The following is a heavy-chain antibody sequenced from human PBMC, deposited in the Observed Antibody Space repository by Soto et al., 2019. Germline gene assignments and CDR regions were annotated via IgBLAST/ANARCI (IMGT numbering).Heavy chain of an antibody. V-gene: IGHV3-23*01. J-gene: IGHJ6*02. D-gene: IGHD3-3*01. CDR2: ISGSGGST. CDR3: AKDLGDYDFWSGYYTPEGMDV. Sequence: GGSLRLSCAASGFTFSSYAMNWVRQTPGKGLEWVSTISGSGGSTYYADSVKGRFTISRDNSRNTLYLQMNSLRAEDTAVYYCAKDLGDYDFWSGYYTPEGMDVWGQGTTVTVSS. CDR1: GFTFSSYA.